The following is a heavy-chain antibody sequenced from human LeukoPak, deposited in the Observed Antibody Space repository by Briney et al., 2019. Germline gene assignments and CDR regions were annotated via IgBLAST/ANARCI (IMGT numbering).Heavy chain of an antibody. D-gene: IGHD3-22*01. CDR1: GGTFSSYA. J-gene: IGHJ3*02. Sequence: GASVKVSCKASGGTFSSYAISWVRQAPGQGLEWMGGIIPIFGTANYAQKFQGRVTITTDESTSTAYMELSRLRSDDTAVYYCARALSYDSSGYFSDDAFDIWGQGTMVTVSS. V-gene: IGHV1-69*05. CDR2: IIPIFGTA. CDR3: ARALSYDSSGYFSDDAFDI.